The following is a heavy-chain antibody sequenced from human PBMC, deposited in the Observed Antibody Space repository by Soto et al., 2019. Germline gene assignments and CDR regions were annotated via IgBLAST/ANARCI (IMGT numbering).Heavy chain of an antibody. CDR3: TRDQPITP. J-gene: IGHJ3*01. CDR2: IRSKGSGGTS. V-gene: IGHV3-49*04. Sequence: QSGGSLRLSCRASGFTFGDYAMSWVRQAPGKGLEWVGFIRSKGSGGTSEYAASVKGRFTFSRDDSKSIAYLQMNSLKIEDTAVYYCTRDQPITPWGQGTMVTVSS. D-gene: IGHD3-10*01. CDR1: GFTFGDYA.